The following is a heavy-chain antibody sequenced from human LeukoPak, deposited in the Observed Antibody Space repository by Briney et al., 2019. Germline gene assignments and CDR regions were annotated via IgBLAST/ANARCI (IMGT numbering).Heavy chain of an antibody. Sequence: GESLKISCKGSGYSFTSYWIGWVRQMPGKGLEWMGIIYPGDSDTRYSPSFQGQVTISADKSISTAYLQWSSLKASDTAMYYCARRRNGVARWSGYYAFDIWGQGTMVTVSS. CDR1: GYSFTSYW. CDR3: ARRRNGVARWSGYYAFDI. J-gene: IGHJ3*02. D-gene: IGHD3-3*01. V-gene: IGHV5-51*01. CDR2: IYPGDSDT.